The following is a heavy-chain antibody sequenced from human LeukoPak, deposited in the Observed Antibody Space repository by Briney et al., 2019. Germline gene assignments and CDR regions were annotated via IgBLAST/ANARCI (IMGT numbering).Heavy chain of an antibody. J-gene: IGHJ3*02. CDR3: ARGPVTRFEI. Sequence: PGVSLRLSCAASGFTVSSNYMSWVRQAPGKGLEWVSVIYSGGTTYYADSVKGRFTISRDNSNNTLYLQMNSLRAEDTAVYYCARGPVTRFEIWGQGTMVTVS. CDR2: IYSGGTT. D-gene: IGHD4-17*01. CDR1: GFTVSSNY. V-gene: IGHV3-53*01.